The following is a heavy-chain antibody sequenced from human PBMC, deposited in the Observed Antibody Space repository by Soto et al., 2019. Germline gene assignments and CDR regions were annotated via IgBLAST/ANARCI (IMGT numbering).Heavy chain of an antibody. CDR3: ARVCRGCSSSSGGYFDY. CDR1: GFTFSSYA. V-gene: IGHV3-30-3*01. CDR2: ISYDGSNK. J-gene: IGHJ4*02. D-gene: IGHD6-13*01. Sequence: QVQLVESGGGVVQPGRSLRLSCAASGFTFSSYAMHWVRQAPGKGLERVAVISYDGSNKYYADSVKGRFTISRDNSKNTLYLQMNSLRAEDTAVYYCARVCRGCSSSSGGYFDYWGQGTLVTVSS.